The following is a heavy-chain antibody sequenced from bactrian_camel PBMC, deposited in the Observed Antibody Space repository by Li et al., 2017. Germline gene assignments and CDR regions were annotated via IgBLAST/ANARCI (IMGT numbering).Heavy chain of an antibody. Sequence: HVQLVESGGASVQAGGSLRLSCAATQSTVSISRMAWFRQAPGKEREGLAVIRSDGILAYSDSVKGRFTISKDTAKNTLYLQMNSLKPEDTAMYYCAADRALSLASSRPRYLGQGTQVTVS. CDR3: AADRALSLASSRPRY. CDR1: QSTVSISR. CDR2: IRSDGIL. V-gene: IGHV3S53*01. D-gene: IGHD1*01. J-gene: IGHJ4*01.